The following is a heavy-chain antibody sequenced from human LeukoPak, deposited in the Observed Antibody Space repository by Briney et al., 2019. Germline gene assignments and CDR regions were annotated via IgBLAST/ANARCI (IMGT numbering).Heavy chain of an antibody. CDR1: GFSFTSYS. CDR3: ARLLEGSASYYFDY. J-gene: IGHJ4*02. CDR2: IDIDGTYI. D-gene: IGHD3-16*01. Sequence: PGGSLRLSCAASGFSFTSYSMEWVRQAPGKGLEWVSSIDIDGTYIYYADSLKGRFTISRDNAKNSVYLQMNSLTAEDTAVYYCARLLEGSASYYFDYWGPGILVTVSS. V-gene: IGHV3-21*01.